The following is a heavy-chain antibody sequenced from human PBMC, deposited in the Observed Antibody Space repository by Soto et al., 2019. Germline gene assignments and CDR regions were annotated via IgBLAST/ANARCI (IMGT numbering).Heavy chain of an antibody. V-gene: IGHV3-30-3*01. CDR1: GFTFSSYA. J-gene: IGHJ6*02. D-gene: IGHD2-2*01. Sequence: GGSLRLSCAASGFTFSSYAMHRVRQAPGKGLEWVAVISYDGSNKYYADSVKGRFTISRDNSKNTLYLQMNSLRAEDTAVYYCARVRGRDIVLVPAAMGWLTHYYYGMDVWGQGTTVTVSS. CDR3: ARVRGRDIVLVPAAMGWLTHYYYGMDV. CDR2: ISYDGSNK.